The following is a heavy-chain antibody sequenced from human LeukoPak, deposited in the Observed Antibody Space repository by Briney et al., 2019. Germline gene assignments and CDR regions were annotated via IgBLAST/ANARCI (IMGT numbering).Heavy chain of an antibody. CDR1: GGSISSYY. V-gene: IGHV4-59*01. D-gene: IGHD3-10*01. J-gene: IGHJ6*03. CDR3: ARVEEGYGSGRRENYYYYYMDV. CDR2: IYYSGGT. Sequence: PSETLSLTCTVSGGSISSYYWSWIRQPPGKGLEWIGYIYYSGGTNYNPSLKSRVTISLDTSKNQFSLKLSSVTAADTAVYYCARVEEGYGSGRRENYYYYYMDVWGKGTTVTISS.